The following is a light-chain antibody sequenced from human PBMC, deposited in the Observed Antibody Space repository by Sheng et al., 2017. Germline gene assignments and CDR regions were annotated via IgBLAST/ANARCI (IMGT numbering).Light chain of an antibody. CDR2: ENN. Sequence: QSVLTQSPSVSGAPGQTVTLSCTGNKFNLGSGYDVHWYQQFPGTAPKVIIYENNNRASGVPDRFSGSKSGTSASLAITGLQADDEADYYCSSYIGYSAWLFGGGTKLTVL. J-gene: IGLJ2*01. CDR1: KFNLGSGYD. CDR3: SSYIGYSAWL. V-gene: IGLV1-40*01.